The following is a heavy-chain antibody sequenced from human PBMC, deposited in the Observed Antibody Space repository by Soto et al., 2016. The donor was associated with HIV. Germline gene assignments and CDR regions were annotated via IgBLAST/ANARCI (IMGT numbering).Heavy chain of an antibody. J-gene: IGHJ6*03. CDR1: GFSFSSYS. V-gene: IGHV3-48*04. D-gene: IGHD4-4*01. Sequence: EVQLVESGGGLVQPGRSLRLSCTASGFSFSSYSLNWVRQAPGKGPDWIAYISSTSSTIYYGDSVKGRFTISRDNAKNSLYLRMNGLTVEDTAVYYCARDKGINYDRYHYYYTDVWGKGTAVTVSS. CDR2: ISSTSSTI. CDR3: ARDKGINYDRYHYYYTDV.